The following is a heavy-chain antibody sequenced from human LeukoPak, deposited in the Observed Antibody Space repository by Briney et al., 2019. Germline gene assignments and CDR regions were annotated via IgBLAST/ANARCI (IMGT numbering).Heavy chain of an antibody. CDR3: AGGARLRYFDWLLYHDY. CDR2: MNPNSGNT. V-gene: IGHV1-8*01. CDR1: GYTFTSYD. D-gene: IGHD3-9*01. Sequence: ASVKVSCKASGYTFTSYDINWVRQATGQGLEWMGWMNPNSGNTGYAQKFQGRVTMTRNTSISTAYMELSSLRSEDTAVYYCAGGARLRYFDWLLYHDYWGHGTLVTVSS. J-gene: IGHJ4*01.